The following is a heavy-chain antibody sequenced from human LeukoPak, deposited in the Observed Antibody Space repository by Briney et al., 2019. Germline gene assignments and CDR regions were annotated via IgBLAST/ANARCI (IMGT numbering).Heavy chain of an antibody. CDR3: ARDRGGRDGYNYLFDY. D-gene: IGHD5-24*01. Sequence: SVKVSCKASGGTFSIYAISWVRHAPGQGLEWMGGIIPIFGTANYAQKFQGRVTITADESTSTAYMELSSLRSEDTAVYYCARDRGGRDGYNYLFDYWGQGTLVTVSS. J-gene: IGHJ4*02. CDR2: IIPIFGTA. CDR1: GGTFSIYA. V-gene: IGHV1-69*13.